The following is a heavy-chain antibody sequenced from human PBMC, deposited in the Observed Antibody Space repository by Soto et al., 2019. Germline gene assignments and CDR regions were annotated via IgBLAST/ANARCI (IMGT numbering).Heavy chain of an antibody. CDR3: AREESGAVAGASNYYYGMDV. CDR1: GGTFSSYA. D-gene: IGHD6-19*01. J-gene: IGHJ6*02. V-gene: IGHV1-69*06. Sequence: SVKVSCKASGGTFSSYAISWVRQAPGQGLEWMGGIIPIFGTANYAQKFQGRVTITADRSTSTAYMELSSLRSEDTAVYYCAREESGAVAGASNYYYGMDVWGQGTTVTVSS. CDR2: IIPIFGTA.